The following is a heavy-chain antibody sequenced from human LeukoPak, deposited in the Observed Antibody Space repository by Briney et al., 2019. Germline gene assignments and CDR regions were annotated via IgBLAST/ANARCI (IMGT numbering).Heavy chain of an antibody. CDR1: GYSLTNYW. J-gene: IGHJ6*03. CDR3: ARGPYCSTTSCYSPYYYYYMDV. Sequence: GESLKISCRGSGYSLTNYWIGWVRQMPGKGLEWMGIIYPGDSDTRYSPSFQGQVTISADKSSSTAYLQWRSLKASDTAMYFCARGPYCSTTSCYSPYYYYYMDVWGKGTTVTVSS. D-gene: IGHD2-2*01. V-gene: IGHV5-51*03. CDR2: IYPGDSDT.